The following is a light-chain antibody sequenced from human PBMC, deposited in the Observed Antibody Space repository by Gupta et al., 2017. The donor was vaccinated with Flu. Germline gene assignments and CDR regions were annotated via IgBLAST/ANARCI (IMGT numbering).Light chain of an antibody. J-gene: IGLJ1*01. CDR1: SSDAGCLNH. V-gene: IGLV2-11*01. Sequence: QSALPPPRSFSASPGPSVTLSCTGTSSDAGCLNHVSWYQQRPVKVPKLMFYEVSKRPSGVPDRFSGSKSGDTASLTISGLQGEDEADYYCCSYAGTYTFVFGTGTKVTVL. CDR3: CSYAGTYTFV. CDR2: EVS.